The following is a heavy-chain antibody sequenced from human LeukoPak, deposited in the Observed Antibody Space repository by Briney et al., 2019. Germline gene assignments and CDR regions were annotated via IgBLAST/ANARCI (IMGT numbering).Heavy chain of an antibody. CDR2: INGSGGST. V-gene: IGHV3-23*01. CDR1: GFTFSSYA. Sequence: GGSLRLSCAASGFTFSSYAMSWVRQAPGKGLEWVSAINGSGGSTYYADSVKGRFTISRDNSKNTLYLQMNSLRAEDTAVYYCAKAIASLRITMVRGETPLFDYWGQGTLVTVSS. D-gene: IGHD3-10*01. CDR3: AKAIASLRITMVRGETPLFDY. J-gene: IGHJ4*02.